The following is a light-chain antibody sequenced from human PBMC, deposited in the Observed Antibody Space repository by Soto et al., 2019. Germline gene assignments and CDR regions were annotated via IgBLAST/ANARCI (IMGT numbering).Light chain of an antibody. CDR2: AAS. Sequence: IQMTQSPSSLSASVGDRVTVTCRASQSINIYLNWYQQKPGKAPTLLIYAASNLQSGFPSRFSGGGSRTDFTLTNSSLQAEDFATYYCQQSYRIPYTFGQGTKLEIK. J-gene: IGKJ2*01. V-gene: IGKV1-39*01. CDR1: QSINIY. CDR3: QQSYRIPYT.